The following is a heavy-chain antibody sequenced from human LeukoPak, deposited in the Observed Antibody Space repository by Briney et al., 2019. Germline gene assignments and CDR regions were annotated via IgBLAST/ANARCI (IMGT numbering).Heavy chain of an antibody. CDR1: GYSFPSYW. J-gene: IGHJ6*02. CDR2: IYPGDSDT. CDR3: ARSDQLKWFGDPRRPYYYGMDV. V-gene: IGHV5-51*01. D-gene: IGHD3-10*01. Sequence: GESLKISFKGSGYSFPSYWIGWVRQMPGNGLEGMGIIYPGDSDTRYSPSFQGQVTISADKSISTAYLQWSSLKASDTAIYYCARSDQLKWFGDPRRPYYYGMDVWGQGTTVTVSS.